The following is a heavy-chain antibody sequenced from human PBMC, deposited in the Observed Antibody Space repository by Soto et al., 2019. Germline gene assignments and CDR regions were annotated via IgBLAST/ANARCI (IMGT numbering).Heavy chain of an antibody. J-gene: IGHJ6*02. Sequence: ASVKVSCKASGYTFTSYGISWVRQAPGQGLEWMGWISAYNGNTNYSQKFQGRVTITRDTSASTAYMELSSLRSEDTAVYYCASGDFWSGYFPDDDCYYGMDVWGQGTTVTVSS. CDR1: GYTFTSYG. CDR2: ISAYNGNT. CDR3: ASGDFWSGYFPDDDCYYGMDV. D-gene: IGHD3-3*01. V-gene: IGHV1-18*01.